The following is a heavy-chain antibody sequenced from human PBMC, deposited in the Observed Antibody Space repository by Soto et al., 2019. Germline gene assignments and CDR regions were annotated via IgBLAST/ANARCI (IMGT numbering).Heavy chain of an antibody. J-gene: IGHJ5*02. Sequence: SETLSLTCTVSGGSISSYYWSWIRQPPGKGLEWIGYIYYSGSTNYNPSLKSRVTVSVDTSKNQFSLKLSSVTAADTAVYYCARDRGIAAAGTLYNWFEPWGQGTLVTVS. D-gene: IGHD6-13*01. CDR2: IYYSGST. CDR3: ARDRGIAAAGTLYNWFEP. CDR1: GGSISSYY. V-gene: IGHV4-59*01.